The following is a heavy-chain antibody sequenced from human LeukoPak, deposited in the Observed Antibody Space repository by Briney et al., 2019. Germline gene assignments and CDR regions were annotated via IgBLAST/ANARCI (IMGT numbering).Heavy chain of an antibody. Sequence: PGGSLRLSCAASEFTFSSYGMSWVRQAPGKGLEWVSSISGSGGSTQYADSVQGRFAISRDNSKNTLYLQMNSLRAEDTAVYYCARELNSWELPRDYGVDVWGQGTTVTVSS. CDR1: EFTFSSYG. J-gene: IGHJ6*02. V-gene: IGHV3-23*01. D-gene: IGHD1-26*01. CDR2: ISGSGGST. CDR3: ARELNSWELPRDYGVDV.